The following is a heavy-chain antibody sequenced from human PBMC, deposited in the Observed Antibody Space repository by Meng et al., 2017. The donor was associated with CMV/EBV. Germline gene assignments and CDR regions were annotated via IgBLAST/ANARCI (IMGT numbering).Heavy chain of an antibody. D-gene: IGHD4-17*01. CDR1: GFTFSSYW. V-gene: IGHV3-74*01. J-gene: IGHJ3*02. CDR2: INSDGSST. Sequence: GGSLRLSCAASGFTFSSYWMHWVRQAPGKGLVWVSRINSDGSSTSYADSVKGRFTISRDNAKNTLYLQMNSLRAEDTAVYYCARGSRYGDRLTSMYDAFDIWGQGTMVPSPQ. CDR3: ARGSRYGDRLTSMYDAFDI.